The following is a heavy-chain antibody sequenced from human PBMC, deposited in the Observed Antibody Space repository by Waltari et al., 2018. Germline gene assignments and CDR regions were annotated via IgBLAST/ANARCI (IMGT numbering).Heavy chain of an antibody. CDR1: GYSFTSYW. D-gene: IGHD6-19*01. V-gene: IGHV5-51*01. Sequence: EVQLVQSGAEVKKPGESLKISCKGSGYSFTSYWIGWVRQMPGKGLEWGGIIYPGDSETNNSPSFQGQVPISADKSIRTAYLQWSSLKASDTAMYYCASNRGGIAVADYMDVWGKGTTVTVSS. J-gene: IGHJ6*03. CDR2: IYPGDSET. CDR3: ASNRGGIAVADYMDV.